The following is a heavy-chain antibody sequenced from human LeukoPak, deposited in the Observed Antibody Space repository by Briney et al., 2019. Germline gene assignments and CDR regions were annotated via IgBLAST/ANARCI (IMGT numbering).Heavy chain of an antibody. V-gene: IGHV1-69*05. CDR2: IIPIFGTA. D-gene: IGHD3-22*01. CDR1: GDTFSSYA. CDR3: ARVRWNYYDKPDDAFDI. J-gene: IGHJ3*02. Sequence: SVKVSCKASGDTFSSYAISWVRQAPGQGLEWMGRIIPIFGTANYAQKFQGRVTITTDETTSTAYMELSSLRSEDTAVYYCARVRWNYYDKPDDAFDIWGQGTMVTVSS.